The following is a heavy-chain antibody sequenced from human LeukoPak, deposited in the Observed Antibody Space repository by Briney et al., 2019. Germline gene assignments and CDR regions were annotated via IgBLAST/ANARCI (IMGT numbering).Heavy chain of an antibody. Sequence: GGSLRLSCAASGFTFDDSVMSWVRHAPGKGLEWVSGINWNGGSTGYADSVKGRFTISRDNAKNSLYLQMSSLRAEDTALYYCARERTPGSGYGVDYWGQGTVVTVSS. D-gene: IGHD6-25*01. J-gene: IGHJ4*02. V-gene: IGHV3-20*04. CDR1: GFTFDDSV. CDR3: ARERTPGSGYGVDY. CDR2: INWNGGST.